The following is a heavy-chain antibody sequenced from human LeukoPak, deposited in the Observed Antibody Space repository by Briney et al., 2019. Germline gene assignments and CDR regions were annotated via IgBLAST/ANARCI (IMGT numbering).Heavy chain of an antibody. CDR2: ISYDGSNK. V-gene: IGHV3-30-3*01. J-gene: IGHJ4*02. Sequence: SCKASGYTFTGYYMHWVRQAPGKGLEWVAVISYDGSNKYYADSVKGRYTISRDNSKNTLYLQMNSLRAEDTAVYYCAREEAGTPFDYWGQGTLVTVSS. CDR1: GYTFTGYY. D-gene: IGHD6-19*01. CDR3: AREEAGTPFDY.